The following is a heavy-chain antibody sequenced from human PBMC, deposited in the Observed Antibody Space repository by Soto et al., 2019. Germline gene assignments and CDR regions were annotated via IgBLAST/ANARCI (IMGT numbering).Heavy chain of an antibody. CDR1: GYTFTSYD. CDR2: MNPKRGNT. Sequence: QVQLVQSGAEVKKPGASVKVSCKASGYTFTSYDINWVRQATGQGLEWMGWMNPKRGNTGYAQKFQGRVTMTRNTSISTAYMELSSLRSEDTAVYYCARRGYSSSWYYYYSYGMDVWGQGTTVTVSS. V-gene: IGHV1-8*01. J-gene: IGHJ6*02. D-gene: IGHD6-13*01. CDR3: ARRGYSSSWYYYYSYGMDV.